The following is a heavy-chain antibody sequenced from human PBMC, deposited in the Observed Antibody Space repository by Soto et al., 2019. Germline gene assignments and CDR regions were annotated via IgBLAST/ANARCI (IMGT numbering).Heavy chain of an antibody. D-gene: IGHD6-13*01. CDR1: GGPIRSGYYY. Sequence: SESMYITCTVSGGPIRSGYYYWSWNSQPPGKGLEWIGSIYYSGSTYYNPSLKSRVTMSLDKSKNQLSLKLSSVTAADTGVYYCARYSAASGTYYFDYWGQGTLVTVSS. CDR2: IYYSGST. CDR3: ARYSAASGTYYFDY. V-gene: IGHV4-39*07. J-gene: IGHJ4*01.